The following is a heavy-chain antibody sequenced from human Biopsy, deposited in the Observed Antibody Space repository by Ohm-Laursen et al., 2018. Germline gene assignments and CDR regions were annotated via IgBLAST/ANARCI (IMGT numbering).Heavy chain of an antibody. Sequence: ASVKVSCKTSGYAFDTDGITWVRQAPGQGLEWMGWINPNSGGTNYAQKFQGRVTMTRDTSISTAYMELSRLRSDDTAVYYCARDRRQWLALDYWGQGTLVTVSS. CDR1: GYAFDTDG. J-gene: IGHJ4*02. CDR3: ARDRRQWLALDY. D-gene: IGHD6-19*01. CDR2: INPNSGGT. V-gene: IGHV1-2*02.